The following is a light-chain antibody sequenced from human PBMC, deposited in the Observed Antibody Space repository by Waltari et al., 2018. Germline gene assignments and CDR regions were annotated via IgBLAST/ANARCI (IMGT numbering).Light chain of an antibody. Sequence: QSGLTQPASVSGSPGQSITISCIGTSSDIGAYDYVSWYQQHPGKAPKLLIHDVRDRPSGGSHRFSGSKSGNAASLTISGLQAEDEATYYCSSPTTRSTQVFGSGTKVTV. V-gene: IGLV2-14*01. J-gene: IGLJ1*01. CDR2: DVR. CDR1: SSDIGAYDY. CDR3: SSPTTRSTQV.